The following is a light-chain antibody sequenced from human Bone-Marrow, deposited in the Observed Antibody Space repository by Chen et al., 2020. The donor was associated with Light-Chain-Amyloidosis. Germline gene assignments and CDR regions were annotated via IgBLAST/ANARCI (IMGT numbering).Light chain of an antibody. Sequence: SALTKPASVSGAPGLSITPSRTGTSSDVGGDNHVSWYQQHPDKAPKLMIYEVTNRPSWVPDRFSGSKSGNTASLTISGLQTEDEADYFCSSYTITNTLVFGSGTRVTVL. CDR1: SSDVGGDNH. CDR2: EVT. CDR3: SSYTITNTLV. J-gene: IGLJ1*01. V-gene: IGLV2-14*01.